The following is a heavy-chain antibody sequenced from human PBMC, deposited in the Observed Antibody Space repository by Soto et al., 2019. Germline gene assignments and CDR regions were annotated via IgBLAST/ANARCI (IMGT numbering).Heavy chain of an antibody. CDR1: GGSISSYY. D-gene: IGHD6-13*01. CDR2: IYYSGST. Sequence: PSETLSLTCTVSGGSISSYYWSWIRQPPGKGLEWIGYIYYSGSTNYNTSLKSRVTISVDTSKNQFSLKLSSVTAADTAVYYCWRGKIAAAGTHFWFDPWGQGTLVTVSS. V-gene: IGHV4-59*01. CDR3: WRGKIAAAGTHFWFDP. J-gene: IGHJ5*02.